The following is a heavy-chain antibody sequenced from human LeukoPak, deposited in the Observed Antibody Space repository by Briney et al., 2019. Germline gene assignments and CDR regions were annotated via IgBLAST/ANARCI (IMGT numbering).Heavy chain of an antibody. J-gene: IGHJ4*02. D-gene: IGHD1-26*01. CDR2: IYHSGST. V-gene: IGHV4-38-2*02. Sequence: PSETLSLTCTVSGYSISSGYYWGWIRQPPGKGLEWIGSIYHSGSTYYNPSLKSRVTISVDTSKNQFSLKLSSVTAADTAVYYCARDFPEWELLTAPFDYWGQGTLVTVSS. CDR1: GYSISSGYY. CDR3: ARDFPEWELLTAPFDY.